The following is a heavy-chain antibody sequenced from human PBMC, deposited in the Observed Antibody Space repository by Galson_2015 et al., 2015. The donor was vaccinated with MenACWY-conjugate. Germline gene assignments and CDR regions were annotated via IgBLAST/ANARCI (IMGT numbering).Heavy chain of an antibody. CDR1: GFTFSNAW. CDR2: IKSKTDGGTT. V-gene: IGHV3-15*01. CDR3: TAASHPSGSGYYLADY. J-gene: IGHJ4*02. D-gene: IGHD3-22*01. Sequence: SLRLSCAASGFTFSNAWMSWVRQAPGKGLEWVGRIKSKTDGGTTDYAAPVKGRFTISRDDSKNTLYLQMNSLKTEDTAVYYCTAASHPSGSGYYLADYWDQGTLVSVSS.